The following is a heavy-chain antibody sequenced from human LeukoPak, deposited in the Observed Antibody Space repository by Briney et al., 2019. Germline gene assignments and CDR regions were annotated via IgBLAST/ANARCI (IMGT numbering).Heavy chain of an antibody. Sequence: ASETLSLTCAVYGGSFSGYYWSWIRQPPGKGLEWIGEINHSGSTNYNPSLKSRVTISVDTSKNQFSLKLSSVTAADTAVYYCTRWKKGNHYDSSGYYAESRNDAFDIWGQGTMVTVSS. V-gene: IGHV4-34*01. CDR3: TRWKKGNHYDSSGYYAESRNDAFDI. CDR1: GGSFSGYY. CDR2: INHSGST. J-gene: IGHJ3*02. D-gene: IGHD3-22*01.